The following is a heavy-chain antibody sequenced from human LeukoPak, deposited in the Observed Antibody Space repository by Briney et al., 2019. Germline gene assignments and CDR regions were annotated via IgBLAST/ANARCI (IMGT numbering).Heavy chain of an antibody. CDR1: GDSVSSNIAA. D-gene: IGHD2-15*01. Sequence: SQTLSLTCVISGDSVSSNIAAWTWIRQSPSRGLEWLGRTYYRSRWFYEYAVSVKGRITINLDTSKNQLSLEMNSVIPEDTAVYYWGRKFVVARGGNAFDIWGQGTMVPVSS. CDR3: GRKFVVARGGNAFDI. CDR2: TYYRSRWFY. V-gene: IGHV6-1*01. J-gene: IGHJ3*02.